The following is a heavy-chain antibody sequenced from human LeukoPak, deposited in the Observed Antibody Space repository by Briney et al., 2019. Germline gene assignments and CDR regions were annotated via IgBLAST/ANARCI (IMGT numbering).Heavy chain of an antibody. V-gene: IGHV3-21*01. CDR3: ARERVVAATVYSYYYYNIDA. D-gene: IGHD2-15*01. J-gene: IGHJ6*03. CDR1: GFTFSSYS. CDR2: ISSSSSYI. Sequence: GGSLRLSCAASGFTFSSYSMNWVAQARGKGVEGVSSISSSSSYIYYADSVKGRFTISRDNDKNSLYLQMNSRRAEDTAVYYCARERVVAATVYSYYYYNIDAWGKGTTVTVSS.